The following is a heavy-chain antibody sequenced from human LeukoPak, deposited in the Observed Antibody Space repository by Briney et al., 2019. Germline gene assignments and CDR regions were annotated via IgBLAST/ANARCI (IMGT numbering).Heavy chain of an antibody. CDR3: ARQWYLGYCSSTSCPIDY. D-gene: IGHD2-2*01. CDR1: GGTFSSYA. V-gene: IGHV1-69*05. CDR2: IIPIFGTA. Sequence: ASVKVSCKASGGTFSSYAISWVRQAPGQELEWMGGIIPIFGTANYAQKFQGRVTITTDESTSTAYMELSSLRSEDTAVYYCARQWYLGYCSSTSCPIDYWGQGTLVTVSS. J-gene: IGHJ4*02.